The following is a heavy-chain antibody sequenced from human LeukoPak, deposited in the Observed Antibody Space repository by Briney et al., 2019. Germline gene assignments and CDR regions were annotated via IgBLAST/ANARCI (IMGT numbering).Heavy chain of an antibody. J-gene: IGHJ6*03. V-gene: IGHV4-34*01. CDR3: ARATPMVRYYYYYYYMDV. D-gene: IGHD3-10*01. CDR2: INHSGST. CDR1: GGSFSGYY. Sequence: TSETLSLTCAVYGGSFSGYYWSWIRQPPGKGLEWIGEINHSGSTNYNPSLKSRVTISVDTSKNQFSLKLSSVTAADTAVYYCARATPMVRYYYYYYYMDVWGKGTTVTISS.